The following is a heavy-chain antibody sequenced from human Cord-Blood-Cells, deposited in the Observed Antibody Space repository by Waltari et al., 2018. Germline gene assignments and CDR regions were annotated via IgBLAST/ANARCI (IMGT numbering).Heavy chain of an antibody. V-gene: IGHV3-23*01. CDR3: AKDHWGSPGLGFDY. CDR1: GFSFRRYA. Sequence: EVQLLESGGGLVQPGGSLRLSCAASGFSFRRYAMSWVRQAPGKGLEWVSAISGSGGSTYYADSVKGRFTISRDNSKNTLYLQMNSLRAEDTAVYYCAKDHWGSPGLGFDYWGQGTLVTVSS. CDR2: ISGSGGST. D-gene: IGHD7-27*01. J-gene: IGHJ4*02.